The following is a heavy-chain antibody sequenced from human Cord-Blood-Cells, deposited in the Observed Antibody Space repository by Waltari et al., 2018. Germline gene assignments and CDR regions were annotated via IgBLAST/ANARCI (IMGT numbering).Heavy chain of an antibody. D-gene: IGHD3-9*01. CDR3: TTQNYDILTGYYDY. CDR2: IKSKTDGGTT. Sequence: EVQLVVSGGGLVKPGGSLRLSCSASGFTFSNDWMSWGRQAPGKGLDCVGRIKSKTDGGTTDFAAPVKGRFTISRDDSKNPLYLQMNSLKTEDTAVYYCTTQNYDILTGYYDYWGQGTLVTVSS. V-gene: IGHV3-15*01. J-gene: IGHJ4*02. CDR1: GFTFSNDW.